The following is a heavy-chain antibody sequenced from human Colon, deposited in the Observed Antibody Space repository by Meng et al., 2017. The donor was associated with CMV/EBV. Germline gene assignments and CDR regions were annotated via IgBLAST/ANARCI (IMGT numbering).Heavy chain of an antibody. J-gene: IGHJ4*02. CDR3: ARGYSGTSS. Sequence: DVQLLESGGGLVQPGGSLRLSCAASGFIFSNYVMSWVRQAPGKGLEWVSSIYGSGDRTYYADSVKGRFTISRDNSKNTVYLQMNSLTAEDTAVYYCARGYSGTSSWGQGTLVTVSS. D-gene: IGHD1-26*01. V-gene: IGHV3-23*01. CDR2: IYGSGDRT. CDR1: GFIFSNYV.